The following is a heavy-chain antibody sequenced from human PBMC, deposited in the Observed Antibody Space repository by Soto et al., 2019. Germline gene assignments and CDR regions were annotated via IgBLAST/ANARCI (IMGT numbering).Heavy chain of an antibody. J-gene: IGHJ6*02. V-gene: IGHV4-59*01. D-gene: IGHD3-10*01. CDR3: ARGFGRIRSYGMDV. CDR1: GGSISSYY. CDR2: IYYSGST. Sequence: SETLSLTCTVSGGSISSYYWSWIRQPPGKGLEWIGYIYYSGSTNYNPSLKSRVTISVDTSKNQFSLKLSSVTAADTAVYYCARGFGRIRSYGMDVWGQGTTVTVSS.